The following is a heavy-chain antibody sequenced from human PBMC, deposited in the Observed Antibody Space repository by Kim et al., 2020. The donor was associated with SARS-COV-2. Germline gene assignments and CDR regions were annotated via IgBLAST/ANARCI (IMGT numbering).Heavy chain of an antibody. CDR2: IYHSGST. CDR3: ARDHGSGSYYPDPYYYYYGMDV. V-gene: IGHV4-4*02. D-gene: IGHD3-10*01. Sequence: SETLSLTCAVSGGSISSSNWWSWVRQPPGKGLEWIGEIYHSGSTNYNPSLKSRVTISVDKSKNQFSLKLSSVTAADTAVYYCARDHGSGSYYPDPYYYYYGMDVWGQGTTVTVSS. J-gene: IGHJ6*02. CDR1: GGSISSSNW.